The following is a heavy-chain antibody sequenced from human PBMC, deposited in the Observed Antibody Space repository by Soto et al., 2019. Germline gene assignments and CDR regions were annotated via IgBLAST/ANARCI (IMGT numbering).Heavy chain of an antibody. Sequence: GSLRLSCAASGFTLSGYAMDWVRQAPGKGLEYVSGISSNGVGTYYANSVQGRFTISRDNSKNTVYLQMGSLRPEDMAVYYCARRARPDFYYMDVWSKGTTVTVSS. CDR3: ARRARPDFYYMDV. D-gene: IGHD6-6*01. CDR1: GFTLSGYA. V-gene: IGHV3-64*01. CDR2: ISSNGVGT. J-gene: IGHJ6*03.